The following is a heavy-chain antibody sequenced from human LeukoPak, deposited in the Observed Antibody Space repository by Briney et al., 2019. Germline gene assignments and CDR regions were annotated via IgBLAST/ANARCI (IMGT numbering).Heavy chain of an antibody. CDR2: ISSSSSCI. Sequence: GGSLRLSCAASGFTFSSYSMNWVRQAPGKGLEWVSSISSSSSCIYYADSVKGRFTISRDNAKNSLYLQMNSLRAEDTAVYYCARGAPSGYIVVVPAAINYWGQGTLVTVSS. CDR3: ARGAPSGYIVVVPAAINY. V-gene: IGHV3-21*01. D-gene: IGHD2-2*02. CDR1: GFTFSSYS. J-gene: IGHJ4*02.